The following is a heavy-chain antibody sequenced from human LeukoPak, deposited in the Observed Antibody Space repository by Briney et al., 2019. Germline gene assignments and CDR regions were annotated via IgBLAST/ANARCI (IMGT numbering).Heavy chain of an antibody. CDR3: AKSQRGHYPRRTYYYYMDV. CDR1: GFTFSSYA. Sequence: AGGSLRLSCAASGFTFSSYAMSWVRQAPGKGLEWVSAISGSGDSTYYADSVKGRFTISRDNSKKTLYLQLNSLRAEDTAVYYCAKSQRGHYPRRTYYYYMDVWGKGTTVTVSS. D-gene: IGHD3-10*01. J-gene: IGHJ6*03. V-gene: IGHV3-23*01. CDR2: ISGSGDST.